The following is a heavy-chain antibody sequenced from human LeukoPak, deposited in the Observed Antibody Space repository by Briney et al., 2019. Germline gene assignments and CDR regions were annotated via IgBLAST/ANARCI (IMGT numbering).Heavy chain of an antibody. J-gene: IGHJ4*02. CDR1: GGTFSSYA. CDR3: ARELGGYSYGHFDY. Sequence: SVKVSCKASGGTFSSYAISWVRQAPGQGLEWMGGIIPIFGTANYAQKFQGRVTITTDESASTAYMELSSLRSEDTAVYYCARELGGYSYGHFDYWGQGTLVTVSS. V-gene: IGHV1-69*05. D-gene: IGHD5-18*01. CDR2: IIPIFGTA.